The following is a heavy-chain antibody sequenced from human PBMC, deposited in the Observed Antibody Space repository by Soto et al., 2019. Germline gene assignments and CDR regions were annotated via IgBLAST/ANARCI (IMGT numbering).Heavy chain of an antibody. CDR3: VVRMRDGFDY. V-gene: IGHV1-58*02. Sequence: QMQLVQSGPEVKKPGTSVKVSCEASGFTFSSSAMQWVRQARGQRLERIGWIVVGSGNTNYAQKCQERVTITRDMSTSTAYMQLSSLSSEDTAVYYCVVRMRDGFDYWGQGTLVTVSS. CDR1: GFTFSSSA. CDR2: IVVGSGNT. D-gene: IGHD2-8*01. J-gene: IGHJ4*02.